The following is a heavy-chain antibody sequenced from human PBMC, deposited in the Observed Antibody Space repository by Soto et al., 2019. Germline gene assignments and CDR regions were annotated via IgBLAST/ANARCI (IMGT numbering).Heavy chain of an antibody. CDR3: ARGRASGSYYLLDY. J-gene: IGHJ4*02. V-gene: IGHV1-8*01. D-gene: IGHD3-10*01. CDR1: GDTFTTYD. Sequence: ASVKVSCTASGDTFTTYDINRVRQATGHGLEWMGWINPNSGNIGYAQRFQGRVTMTRDTAIRTAYMEVSSLRSDDTAVYYCARGRASGSYYLLDYWGQGTLVTV. CDR2: INPNSGNI.